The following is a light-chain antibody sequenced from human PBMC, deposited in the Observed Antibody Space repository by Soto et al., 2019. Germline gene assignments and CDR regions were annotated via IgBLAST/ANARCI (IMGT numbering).Light chain of an antibody. J-gene: IGKJ5*01. CDR3: QQADSFPIT. CDR2: KAS. V-gene: IGKV1-5*03. CDR1: QTISSW. Sequence: DILMTHSPSTLSGSVRDRVTSTFRASQTISSWLAWYQQKPGKAPKLLIYKASTLKSGVPSRFSGYGSGTDFTLSISSLQPEDFATYYCQQADSFPITFGQGTRLEIK.